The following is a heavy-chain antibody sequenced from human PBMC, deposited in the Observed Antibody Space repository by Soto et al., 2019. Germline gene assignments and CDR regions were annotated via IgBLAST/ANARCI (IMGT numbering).Heavy chain of an antibody. CDR3: ARDLGGYASL. D-gene: IGHD3-16*01. V-gene: IGHV3-74*01. CDR2: INTDGSTT. Sequence: EVQLVESGGGLVQPGGSLRLSCTASGFTFSNYWMHWVRQAPGKGQVWVSRINTDGSTTNYADSVKGRFTISRDNAKNTLYLPTNSLGAEDTDVYYCARDLGGYASLWGQGTLVTVSS. J-gene: IGHJ4*02. CDR1: GFTFSNYW.